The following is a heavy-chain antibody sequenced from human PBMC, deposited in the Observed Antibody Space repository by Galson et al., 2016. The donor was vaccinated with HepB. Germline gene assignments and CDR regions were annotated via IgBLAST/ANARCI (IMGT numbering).Heavy chain of an antibody. V-gene: IGHV3-11*01. CDR1: GFPFSDYY. CDR2: ISGDGRTI. J-gene: IGHJ5*02. D-gene: IGHD6-19*01. Sequence: LRLSCAASGFPFSDYYMTWIRQAPGKGLEWVSYISGDGRTINYADSVKGRFTISRDNAKNSLYLHMNSLTGEDMAVYYCARMFPLYSSGWYVRGDGWFDAWGQGILVTVSS. CDR3: ARMFPLYSSGWYVRGDGWFDA.